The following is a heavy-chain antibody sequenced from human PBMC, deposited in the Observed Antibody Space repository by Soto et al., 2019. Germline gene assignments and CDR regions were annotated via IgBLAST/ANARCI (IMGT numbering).Heavy chain of an antibody. CDR1: GGTFSSYA. Sequence: QVQLVQSGAEVKKPGSSVKVSCKASGGTFSSYAISWVRQAPGQGLEWMGGVIPIFGTAKYAQKFQGRVTITADKSTSTAYMELSSLRSEDTAVYYCATGYCSGGSCYPPPYFDYWGQGTLVTVSS. V-gene: IGHV1-69*06. CDR2: VIPIFGTA. CDR3: ATGYCSGGSCYPPPYFDY. D-gene: IGHD2-15*01. J-gene: IGHJ4*02.